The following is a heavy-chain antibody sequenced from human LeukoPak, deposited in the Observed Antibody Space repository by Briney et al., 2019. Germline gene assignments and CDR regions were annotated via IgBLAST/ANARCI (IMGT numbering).Heavy chain of an antibody. J-gene: IGHJ4*02. V-gene: IGHV1-2*02. CDR1: GYTFTAYY. CDR2: INSNSGAT. Sequence: WASVKVSCKASGYTFTAYYLHWVRQAPGQGLEYMGWINSNSGATNCAQKFQGRVTVTRDTSISTAYMELSRLKSDDTAVYFCAREAAAGRSFDYWGQGTLVTVSS. D-gene: IGHD6-13*01. CDR3: AREAAAGRSFDY.